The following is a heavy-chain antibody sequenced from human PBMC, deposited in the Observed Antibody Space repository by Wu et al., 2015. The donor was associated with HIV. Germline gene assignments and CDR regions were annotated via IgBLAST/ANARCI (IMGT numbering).Heavy chain of an antibody. J-gene: IGHJ3*02. CDR1: GYTFTSYY. D-gene: IGHD2-15*01. CDR2: INPSGGST. V-gene: IGHV1-46*03. CDR3: ARVLAGTRAFDI. Sequence: QVQLVQSGGEAKKPGASVKVSCKASGYTFTSYYLHWVRQAPGQGLEWMGIINPSGGSTSYAQKFRGRVTMTRDTSTSTVYMELSSLRSEDTAVYYCARVLAGTRAFDIWGQGTLVTVSS.